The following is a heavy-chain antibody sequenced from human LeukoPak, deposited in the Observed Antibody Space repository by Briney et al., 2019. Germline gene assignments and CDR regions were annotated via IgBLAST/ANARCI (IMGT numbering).Heavy chain of an antibody. CDR2: INHSGST. CDR1: GGSFSGYY. V-gene: IGHV4-34*01. Sequence: XXCAXYGGSFSGYYXSWIRQPPGKGLXWIGEINHSGSTNYNPSLKSRVTISVDTSKNQFSLKLSSVTAADTAVYYCARSMYYYDSSGLGYWGQGTLVTVSS. CDR3: ARSMYYYDSSGLGY. J-gene: IGHJ4*02. D-gene: IGHD3-22*01.